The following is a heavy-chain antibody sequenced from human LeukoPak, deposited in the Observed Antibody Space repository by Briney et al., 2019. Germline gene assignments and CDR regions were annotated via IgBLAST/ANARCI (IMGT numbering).Heavy chain of an antibody. J-gene: IGHJ6*03. Sequence: ASVRVSCKASGGTFSSYTLTWVRQAPGQGLEWMGWISAYNGNTNYAQKLQGRVTMTTDTSTSTAYMELRSLRSDDTAVYYCARGFVEYSSSPKGRYYYYYYMDVWGKGTTVTVSS. CDR3: ARGFVEYSSSPKGRYYYYYYMDV. CDR2: ISAYNGNT. D-gene: IGHD6-13*01. CDR1: GGTFSSYT. V-gene: IGHV1-18*01.